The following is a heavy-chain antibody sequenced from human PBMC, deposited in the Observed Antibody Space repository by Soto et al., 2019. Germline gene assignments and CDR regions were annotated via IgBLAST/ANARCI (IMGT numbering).Heavy chain of an antibody. Sequence: ASVEVSCKASGRTFRSYPISWVLQAPGQGLEWMGGIIPIFGTANYAQKFQGRVTITADKSTSTAYMELSSLRSEDTAVYYCAALGTMIVEDLWGQGTLVTVSS. CDR2: IIPIFGTA. J-gene: IGHJ5*02. CDR1: GRTFRSYP. CDR3: AALGTMIVEDL. V-gene: IGHV1-69*06. D-gene: IGHD3-22*01.